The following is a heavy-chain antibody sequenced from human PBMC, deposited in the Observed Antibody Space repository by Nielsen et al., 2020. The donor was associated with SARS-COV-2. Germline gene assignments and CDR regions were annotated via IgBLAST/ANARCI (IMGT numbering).Heavy chain of an antibody. D-gene: IGHD1-26*01. CDR2: INAGNGNT. V-gene: IGHV1-3*01. CDR1: GYTFTSYA. CDR3: ARDEDLGGSGHLQH. J-gene: IGHJ1*01. Sequence: ASVKVSCKASGYTFTSYAIHWVRQAPGQRLEWMGWINAGNGNTKYSQKFQGRVTITRDTSASTVYMELSSLRSEDTAVYYCARDEDLGGSGHLQHWGQGTLVTVSS.